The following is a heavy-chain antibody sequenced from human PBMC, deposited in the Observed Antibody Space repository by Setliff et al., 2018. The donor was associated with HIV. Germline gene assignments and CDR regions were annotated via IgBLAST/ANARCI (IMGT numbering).Heavy chain of an antibody. CDR2: ISTYNGQR. V-gene: IGHV1-18*01. CDR3: AREGVREPPSNTLYYGMDV. Sequence: ASVMVSCKSSGYTFSQYGISWVRQAPGQGPEWMGWISTYNGQRNYAQKVQGRVTFTTDTSTSTAYMELRSLRSDDTAVYYCAREGVREPPSNTLYYGMDVWGQGTTVTVSS. J-gene: IGHJ6*02. CDR1: GYTFSQYG. D-gene: IGHD3-10*01.